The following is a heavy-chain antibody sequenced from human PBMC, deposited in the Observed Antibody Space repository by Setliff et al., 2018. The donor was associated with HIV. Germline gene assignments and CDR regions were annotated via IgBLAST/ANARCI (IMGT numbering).Heavy chain of an antibody. D-gene: IGHD2-2*01. Sequence: ASVKVSCKVSGYTLSELSVHWVRQAPGKGLQWMGGVDPEDGETIYAQELQGRVTMTEDTSADTAYMELSSLRSEDTAVYYCARGRGTVGYCSTTSCSDLDYWGQGTLVTVSS. V-gene: IGHV1-24*01. CDR3: ARGRGTVGYCSTTSCSDLDY. CDR1: GYTLSELS. J-gene: IGHJ4*02. CDR2: VDPEDGET.